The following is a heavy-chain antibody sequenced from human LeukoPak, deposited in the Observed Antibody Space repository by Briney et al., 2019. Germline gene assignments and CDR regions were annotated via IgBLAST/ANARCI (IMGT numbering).Heavy chain of an antibody. J-gene: IGHJ6*03. Sequence: SETLSLTCTVSGVSFNSYYWTWIRQPPGKGLEWIGYIYYSGTTNYNPSLKSRVTISVDTSKNQFSLKLSSVTAADTAVYYCARHSTYDFWSGYPPGYMDVWGKGTTVTVSS. V-gene: IGHV4-59*08. D-gene: IGHD3-3*01. CDR3: ARHSTYDFWSGYPPGYMDV. CDR1: GVSFNSYY. CDR2: IYYSGTT.